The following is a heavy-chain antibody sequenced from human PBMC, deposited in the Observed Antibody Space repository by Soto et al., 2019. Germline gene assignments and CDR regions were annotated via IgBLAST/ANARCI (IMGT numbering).Heavy chain of an antibody. D-gene: IGHD5-12*01. CDR3: AKDTGRDGYNYYFDY. J-gene: IGHJ4*02. V-gene: IGHV3-23*01. Sequence: GGSLRLSCAASGFTFSSYAMSWVRQAPGKGLEWVSAISGSGGSTYYADSVKGRFTISRDNSKNTLYLQMNGLRAEDTAVYYCAKDTGRDGYNYYFDYWGQGTLVTVSS. CDR2: ISGSGGST. CDR1: GFTFSSYA.